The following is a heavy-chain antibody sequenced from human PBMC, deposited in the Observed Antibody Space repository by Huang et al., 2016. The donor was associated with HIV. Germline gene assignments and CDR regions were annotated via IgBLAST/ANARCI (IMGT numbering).Heavy chain of an antibody. J-gene: IGHJ4*02. Sequence: EVQLVESGGGLVQPGGSLRLSCAGFSLSTYGMNWVRQAPGKGLAWLSYISSSSSSSHDGDSVKGRFTTSRDNGQNSLYLQMNSLSDEDTAVYYCASGYGYFDYWGRGTLVAVSS. CDR1: GFSLSTYG. CDR3: ASGYGYFDY. V-gene: IGHV3-48*02. CDR2: ISSSSSSS. D-gene: IGHD5-18*01.